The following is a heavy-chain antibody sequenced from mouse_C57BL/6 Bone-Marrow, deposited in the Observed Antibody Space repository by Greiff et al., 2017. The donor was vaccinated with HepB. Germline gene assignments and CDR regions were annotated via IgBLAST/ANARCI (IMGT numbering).Heavy chain of an antibody. CDR3: ARDGYWYFDV. V-gene: IGHV1-69*01. CDR2: IDPSDSYT. D-gene: IGHD2-3*01. CDR1: GYTFTSYW. Sequence: VQLQQPGAELVMPGASVKLSCKASGYTFTSYWMHWVKQRPGQGLEWIGEIDPSDSYTNYNQKFKGKSTLTVDKSSSKAYMQLSSLTSEDSAVYYCARDGYWYFDVWGTGTTVTVSS. J-gene: IGHJ1*03.